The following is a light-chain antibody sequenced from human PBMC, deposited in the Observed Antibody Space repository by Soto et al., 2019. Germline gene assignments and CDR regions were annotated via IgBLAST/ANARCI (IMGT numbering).Light chain of an antibody. CDR1: QSVSSSF. V-gene: IGKV3-20*01. Sequence: EIVLTQSPGTLSLSPGERATLSCRASQSVSSSFLAWYQQKPGQAPRLLIYGASSRATGIPERFSGSGSGTDFTLTISRLEPEDFAVYYCQQYDNSPLTFGGGTKVEIK. CDR2: GAS. CDR3: QQYDNSPLT. J-gene: IGKJ4*01.